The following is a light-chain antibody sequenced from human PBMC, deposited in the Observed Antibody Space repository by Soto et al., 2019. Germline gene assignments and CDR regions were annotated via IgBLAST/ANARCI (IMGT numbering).Light chain of an antibody. CDR2: GAS. CDR1: QNVISN. CDR3: QQYHKWPPIT. J-gene: IGKJ5*01. Sequence: VMTQSPATLSVSPGARATLSCRASQNVISNLAWYQQKPGQAPRLLLYGASTRATGVTARFRGGESATEFTPTIRRLQSQDSSLYYGQQYHKWPPITFGQGTRLEIK. V-gene: IGKV3-15*01.